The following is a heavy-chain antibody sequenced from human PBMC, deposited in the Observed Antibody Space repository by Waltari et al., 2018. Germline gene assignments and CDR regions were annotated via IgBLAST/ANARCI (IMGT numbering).Heavy chain of an antibody. D-gene: IGHD4-17*01. J-gene: IGHJ4*02. CDR1: AGSISSYF. V-gene: IGHV4-59*01. CDR2: IHYSGNT. Sequence: QVQLQESGPKLVKPSETLSLTCTVSAGSISSYFWSWIRQPPGKGLEWIGYIHYSGNTNSDTSMKSRVTISMDTSKNQFSLKLSPATAADTAVYYCAAHLRQVTTEFAYWGQGTLVTVSS. CDR3: AAHLRQVTTEFAY.